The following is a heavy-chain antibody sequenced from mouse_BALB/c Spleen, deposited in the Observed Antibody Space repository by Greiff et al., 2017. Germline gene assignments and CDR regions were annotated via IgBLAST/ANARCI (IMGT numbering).Heavy chain of an antibody. CDR2: IDPANGNT. V-gene: IGHV14-3*02. CDR1: GFNIKDTY. CDR3: AIAYYGKGYYAMDY. Sequence: VQLQQSGAELVKPGASVKLSCTASGFNIKDTYMHWVKQRPEQGLEWIGRIDPANGNTKYDPKFQGKATITADTSSNTAYLQLSSLTSEDTAVYYCAIAYYGKGYYAMDYWGQGTSVTVSS. D-gene: IGHD2-10*01. J-gene: IGHJ4*01.